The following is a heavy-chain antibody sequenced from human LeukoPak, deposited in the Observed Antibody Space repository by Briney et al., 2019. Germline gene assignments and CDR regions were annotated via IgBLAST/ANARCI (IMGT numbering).Heavy chain of an antibody. CDR3: ARDPRLSSGYSTGILWYFDL. D-gene: IGHD3-22*01. J-gene: IGHJ2*01. CDR2: INPNGGST. CDR1: GYTFTDYY. Sequence: WASVKVSCKASGYTFTDYYMHWVRQAPGQGLEWMGIINPNGGSTSYAQKLQGRVTMTRDTSTSTVYMELSSLRSEDTAVYYCARDPRLSSGYSTGILWYFDLWGRGTLVTVSS. V-gene: IGHV1-46*04.